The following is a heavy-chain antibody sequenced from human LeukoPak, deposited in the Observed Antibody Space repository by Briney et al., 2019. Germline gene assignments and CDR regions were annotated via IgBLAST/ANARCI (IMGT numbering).Heavy chain of an antibody. Sequence: GGSLRLSCAASGFTFSSYSMNWVRQAPGKGLEWVSSISSSSSYIYYADSVKGRFAISRDNAKNSLYLQMNSLRAEDTAVYYCARGGDGLEDYYYYMDVWGKGTTVTVSS. D-gene: IGHD5-24*01. V-gene: IGHV3-21*01. J-gene: IGHJ6*03. CDR1: GFTFSSYS. CDR2: ISSSSSYI. CDR3: ARGGDGLEDYYYYMDV.